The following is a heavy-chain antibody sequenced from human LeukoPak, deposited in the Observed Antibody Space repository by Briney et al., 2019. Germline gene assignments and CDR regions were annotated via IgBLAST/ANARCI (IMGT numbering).Heavy chain of an antibody. CDR1: GGSISSYY. J-gene: IGHJ4*02. CDR3: ASAVVPAAINY. V-gene: IGHV4-59*01. CDR2: IYYSGST. D-gene: IGHD2-2*02. Sequence: SETLSLTCTVSGGSISSYYWSWIRQPPGKGLEWIGYIYYSGSTNYNPSLKSRVTISVDTSKNQFSLKLSSVTAADTAVYYCASAVVPAAINYWGQGTLVTVSS.